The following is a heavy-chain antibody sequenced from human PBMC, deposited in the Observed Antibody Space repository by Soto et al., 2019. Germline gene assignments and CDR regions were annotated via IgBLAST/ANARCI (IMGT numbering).Heavy chain of an antibody. V-gene: IGHV5-51*01. D-gene: IGHD3-16*02. Sequence: GESLKITCKGSGYSFTSYWIGWVRQMPGKGLEWMGIIYPGDSDTRYSPSFQGQVTISADKSISTAYLQWSSLKASDTAMYYCARLHYDYVWGSYRYPPYYYGMDVWGQGTTVTVSS. CDR2: IYPGDSDT. J-gene: IGHJ6*02. CDR1: GYSFTSYW. CDR3: ARLHYDYVWGSYRYPPYYYGMDV.